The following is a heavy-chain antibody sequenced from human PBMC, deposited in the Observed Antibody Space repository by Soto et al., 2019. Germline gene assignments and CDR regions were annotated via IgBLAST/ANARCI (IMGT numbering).Heavy chain of an antibody. CDR3: AGGRGGGGYYYYYGMDV. Sequence: QVQLVESGGGVVQPGRSLRLSCAASGFTFSSYGMHWVRQAPGKGLEWVAVIWYDGSNKYYADSVKGRFTISRDNSKNTLDLQMNSLRAGDTAVYYCAGGRGGGGYYYYYGMDVWGQGTTVTVSS. CDR2: IWYDGSNK. D-gene: IGHD3-16*01. V-gene: IGHV3-33*01. J-gene: IGHJ6*02. CDR1: GFTFSSYG.